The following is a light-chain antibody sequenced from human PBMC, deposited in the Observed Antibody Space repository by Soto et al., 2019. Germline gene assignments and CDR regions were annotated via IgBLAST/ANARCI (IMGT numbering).Light chain of an antibody. Sequence: QSALTQPASVSGSPGPSITISCTGTSSDVGGYNYVSWYHQHPGKAPKLMIYEVSNRPSGVSNRFSVSKSGNTASLSFSGLQAEDKADIYCSSYTSSSTYVFGTGTKVTVL. CDR3: SSYTSSSTYV. CDR1: SSDVGGYNY. J-gene: IGLJ1*01. V-gene: IGLV2-14*01. CDR2: EVS.